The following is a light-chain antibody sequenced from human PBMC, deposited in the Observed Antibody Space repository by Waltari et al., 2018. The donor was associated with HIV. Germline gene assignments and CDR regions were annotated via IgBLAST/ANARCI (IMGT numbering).Light chain of an antibody. Sequence: SAVTQPASVSGLPGQSLTISCTGAASDFGLVNFVSWYQQHPDKLPRLRVYDVDSRASGISARFSGSKSGHTASLNISGLRAEDEAHYYCASFTGDNTLLFGGGTKVTVL. CDR2: DVD. CDR3: ASFTGDNTLL. J-gene: IGLJ3*02. CDR1: ASDFGLVNF. V-gene: IGLV2-14*03.